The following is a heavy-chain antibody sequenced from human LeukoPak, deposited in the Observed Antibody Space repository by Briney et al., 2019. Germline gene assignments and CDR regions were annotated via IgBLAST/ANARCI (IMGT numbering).Heavy chain of an antibody. CDR1: GFTFSSYG. D-gene: IGHD6-19*01. Sequence: AGGSLRLSCAASGFTFSSYGMHWVRQAPGKGLEWVAVISYDGSNKYYADSVKGRFTISRDNSKNTLYLQMNSLRAEDTAVYYCARDLPLAVAGNMDVWGQGTTVTVSS. CDR2: ISYDGSNK. J-gene: IGHJ6*02. CDR3: ARDLPLAVAGNMDV. V-gene: IGHV3-30*03.